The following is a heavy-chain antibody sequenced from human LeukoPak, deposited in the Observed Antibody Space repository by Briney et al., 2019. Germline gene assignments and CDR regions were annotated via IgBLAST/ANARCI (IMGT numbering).Heavy chain of an antibody. V-gene: IGHV4-39*01. Sequence: SETLSLTCTVSGGSISSSSYYWGWIRQPPGKGLEWIGSIYYSGSTYYNPSLKSRVTISVDTSKNQFSLKLSSVTAADTAVYYCARAGCTNGVCYTQSYYYYYGMDVWGQGTTVTVSS. CDR2: IYYSGST. D-gene: IGHD2-8*01. J-gene: IGHJ6*02. CDR1: GGSISSSSYY. CDR3: ARAGCTNGVCYTQSYYYYYGMDV.